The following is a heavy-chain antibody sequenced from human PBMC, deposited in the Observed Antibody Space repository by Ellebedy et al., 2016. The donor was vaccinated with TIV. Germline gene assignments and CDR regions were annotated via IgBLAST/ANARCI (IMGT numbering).Heavy chain of an antibody. Sequence: MPSETLSLTCAVSGVSISSSYWTWIRQPPGKALEWIAYFYYSGNIKYSPSLKSRVTMTVDPSKDQFSLKLHSMTAADTALYYCARLWTGVSTHLDYWGQGTLVTVSS. D-gene: IGHD1-1*01. J-gene: IGHJ4*02. CDR3: ARLWTGVSTHLDY. CDR1: GVSISSSY. V-gene: IGHV4-59*08. CDR2: FYYSGNI.